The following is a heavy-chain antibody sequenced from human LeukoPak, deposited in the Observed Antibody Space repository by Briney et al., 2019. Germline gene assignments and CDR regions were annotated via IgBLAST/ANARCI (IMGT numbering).Heavy chain of an antibody. CDR2: ISCDGSNK. CDR1: GFTFSSYG. J-gene: IGHJ4*02. Sequence: GGSLRLSCAASGFTFSSYGMHWVRQAPGKGLEWVAVISCDGSNKYYADSVKGRFTISRDNSKNTLYLQMNSLRAEDTAVYYCARAYDSSEKFDYWGQGTLVTVSS. V-gene: IGHV3-30*03. CDR3: ARAYDSSEKFDY. D-gene: IGHD3-22*01.